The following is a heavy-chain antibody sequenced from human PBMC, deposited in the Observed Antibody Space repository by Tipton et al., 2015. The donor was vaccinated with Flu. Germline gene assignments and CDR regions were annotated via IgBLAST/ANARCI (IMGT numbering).Heavy chain of an antibody. CDR2: IYYSGST. V-gene: IGHV4-59*01. CDR1: GGSISSYY. Sequence: TLSLTCTVSGGSISSYYWSWIRQPPGKGLEWIGYIYYSGSTNYNPSLKSRVTISVDTSKNQFSLKLSSVTAADTAVYYCARDTTGKGPYLDYWGQGTLVTVSS. CDR3: ARDTTGKGPYLDY. D-gene: IGHD3-10*01. J-gene: IGHJ4*02.